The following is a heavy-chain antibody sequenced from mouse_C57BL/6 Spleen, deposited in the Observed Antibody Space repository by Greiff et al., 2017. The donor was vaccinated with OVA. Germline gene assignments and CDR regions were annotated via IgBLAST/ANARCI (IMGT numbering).Heavy chain of an antibody. Sequence: EVLLVESGGGLVKPGGSLKLSCAASGFTFSSYAMSWVRQTPEKRLEWVATISDGGGYTYYPDNVKGRFTLSRDTAKNNLYLQMSHLKSEDTAIYDCARGEGLRLAMDYGGQGTSVTVSS. D-gene: IGHD1-2*01. J-gene: IGHJ4*01. CDR1: GFTFSSYA. V-gene: IGHV5-4*01. CDR3: ARGEGLRLAMDY. CDR2: ISDGGGYT.